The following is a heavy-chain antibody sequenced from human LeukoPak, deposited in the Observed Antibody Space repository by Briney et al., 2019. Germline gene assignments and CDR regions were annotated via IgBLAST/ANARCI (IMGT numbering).Heavy chain of an antibody. J-gene: IGHJ4*02. Sequence: GGSLRLSCAASGFTFSSYGMHWVRQAPGKGLEWVAVISYDGSNKYYADSVKGRFTISRDNSKNTLYLQMNSLRAEDTAVYYCAKAHNYGSSDYWGQGTLVTVSS. CDR3: AKAHNYGSSDY. D-gene: IGHD4-17*01. V-gene: IGHV3-30*18. CDR1: GFTFSSYG. CDR2: ISYDGSNK.